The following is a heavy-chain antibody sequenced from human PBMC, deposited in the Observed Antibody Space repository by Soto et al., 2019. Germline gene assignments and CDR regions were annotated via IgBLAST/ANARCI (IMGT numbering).Heavy chain of an antibody. Sequence: QVQLQESGPGLVKPSQTLSLTCTVSGGSISSGGYYWSWIRQHPGKGLEWIGYIYYSGNTYYNPSLKSRVTISEETSKNQFSLKLSSVTAADTAVYYCARATYYYDSSGYSDRVLDYWGQGTLVTVSS. V-gene: IGHV4-31*03. CDR2: IYYSGNT. CDR1: GGSISSGGYY. D-gene: IGHD3-22*01. J-gene: IGHJ4*02. CDR3: ARATYYYDSSGYSDRVLDY.